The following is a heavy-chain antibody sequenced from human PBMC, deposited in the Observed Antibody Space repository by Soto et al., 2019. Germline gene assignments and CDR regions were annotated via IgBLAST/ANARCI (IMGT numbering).Heavy chain of an antibody. V-gene: IGHV4-34*01. CDR1: GGSFSGYD. CDR3: ARARVGFNY. J-gene: IGHJ4*02. Sequence: QVQPQQWDARLLKPSETLSLSCAVYGGSFSGYDWSWIRQTPGKGLEWIGEINHSGSTNYNPSLQSRATIYVDMSYNQFSLNLNSVTAADTAVYYCARARVGFNYWGQGTLVTVSS. CDR2: INHSGST.